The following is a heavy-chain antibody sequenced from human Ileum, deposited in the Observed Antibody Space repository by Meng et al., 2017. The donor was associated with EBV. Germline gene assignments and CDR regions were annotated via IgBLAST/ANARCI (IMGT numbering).Heavy chain of an antibody. CDR1: GGSMSSTNW. V-gene: IGHV4-4*02. CDR2: IYHSGST. J-gene: IGHJ4*02. Sequence: GPGPGRGKPSATLSPTGAVFGGSMSSTNWWSWVRQPPGKGLEWIGEIYHSGSTNYNPSLKSRVSISVDKSKNQFSLKLSSVTAADTAVYYCARADKVRFDYWGQGTLVTVSS. CDR3: ARADKVRFDY.